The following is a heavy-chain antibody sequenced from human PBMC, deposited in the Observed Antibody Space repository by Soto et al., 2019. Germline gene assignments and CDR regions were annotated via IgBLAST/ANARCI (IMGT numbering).Heavy chain of an antibody. D-gene: IGHD7-27*01. CDR2: ISYTWRT. CDR3: AREWGLLPYYVMNV. CDR1: GDSVTSGSYY. V-gene: IGHV4-61*03. Sequence: SETLSLTCIVSGDSVTSGSYYWTWLRQPPGKVLEWIGYISYTWRTQYNPSLQSRVTISVDTSKNDFSLNLSSVTAADTAVYFCAREWGLLPYYVMNVWGHGTAVTAP. J-gene: IGHJ6*02.